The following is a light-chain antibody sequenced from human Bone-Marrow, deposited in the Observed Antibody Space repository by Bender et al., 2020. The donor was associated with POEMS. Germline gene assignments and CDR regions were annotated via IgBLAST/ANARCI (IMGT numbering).Light chain of an antibody. V-gene: IGLV3-1*01. CDR3: QAWDTYSLI. Sequence: SYEVTQPPSVSVSPGQTASITCSGDDLGDKYVAWYQQKPGQSPVLVIYQDTKRPSGIPERFSGSNSGNTATLPISGTQAMYEADYYCQAWDTYSLIFGGGTKLTVL. J-gene: IGLJ2*01. CDR2: QDT. CDR1: DLGDKY.